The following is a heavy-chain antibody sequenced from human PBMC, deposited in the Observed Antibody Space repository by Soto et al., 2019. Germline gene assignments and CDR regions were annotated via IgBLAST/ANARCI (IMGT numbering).Heavy chain of an antibody. CDR2: IYYSGST. D-gene: IGHD3-22*01. CDR1: GGSISSYY. J-gene: IGHJ6*04. V-gene: IGHV4-59*08. CDR3: AGGDYYHSSGYFFYYYTMDV. Sequence: SETLSLTCTVSGGSISSYYWSWIRQPPGQGLEWIGYIYYSGSTNYNPSLKSRVTISVDTSKTQFSLKLSSVTAADTAVYYCAGGDYYHSSGYFFYYYTMDVGGKATTLALSS.